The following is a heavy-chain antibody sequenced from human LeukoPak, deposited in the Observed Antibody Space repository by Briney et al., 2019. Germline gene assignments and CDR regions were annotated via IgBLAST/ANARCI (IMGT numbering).Heavy chain of an antibody. CDR3: ARDLRSGWHWPLTGDFDY. J-gene: IGHJ4*02. CDR1: GFTFSCYA. V-gene: IGHV3-30-3*01. Sequence: GGSLRLSCAASGFTFSCYAMHWVRQAPGKGLEWVAVISYDGSNKYYVDSVKGRFTISRDNSKNTLSLQMNSLRAEDTAVYYCARDLRSGWHWPLTGDFDYWGQGTLVTVSS. CDR2: ISYDGSNK. D-gene: IGHD6-19*01.